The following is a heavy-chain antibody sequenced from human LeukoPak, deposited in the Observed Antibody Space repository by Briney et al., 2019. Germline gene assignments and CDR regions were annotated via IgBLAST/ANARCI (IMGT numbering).Heavy chain of an antibody. D-gene: IGHD6-19*01. V-gene: IGHV4-61*02. CDR3: ARVYSGGQTPPIDAFDI. J-gene: IGHJ3*02. Sequence: SETLSLTCTVSGGSISSGSYYWSWIRQPAGKGLEWIGRIYTSGSTNYNPSLKSRVTISVDTSKNQFSLKLSSVTAADTAVYYCARVYSGGQTPPIDAFDIWGQGTMVTVSS. CDR1: GGSISSGSYY. CDR2: IYTSGST.